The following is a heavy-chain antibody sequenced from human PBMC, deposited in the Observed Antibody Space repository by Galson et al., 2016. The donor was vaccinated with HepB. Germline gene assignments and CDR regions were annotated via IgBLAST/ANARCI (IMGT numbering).Heavy chain of an antibody. J-gene: IGHJ6*02. CDR1: GGSVGNNGFY. CDR3: ASAGGESGYDYYYGMDV. Sequence: TLSLTCTVSGGSVGNNGFYWSWIRQRPGKGLEWIGYSHYSGSTYHKPSLRSRVNISLDSSKNQFSLKLTSVTAADTAAYYCASAGGESGYDYYYGMDVWGQGTSVTVSS. CDR2: SHYSGST. V-gene: IGHV4-31*03. D-gene: IGHD3-16*01.